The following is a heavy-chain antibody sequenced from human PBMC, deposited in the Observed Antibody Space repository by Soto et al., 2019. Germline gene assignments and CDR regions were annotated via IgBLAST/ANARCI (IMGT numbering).Heavy chain of an antibody. V-gene: IGHV3-21*01. D-gene: IGHD6-6*01. CDR1: GFTFSSYS. CDR2: ISSSSSYI. J-gene: IGHJ4*02. Sequence: GGSLRLSCAASGFTFSSYSMNWVRQAPGKGLEWVSSISSSSSYIYYADSVKGRFTISRDNAKNSLYLQMNSLRAEDTAVYYCARDSSSSQLFDYWGQGTLVTVSS. CDR3: ARDSSSSQLFDY.